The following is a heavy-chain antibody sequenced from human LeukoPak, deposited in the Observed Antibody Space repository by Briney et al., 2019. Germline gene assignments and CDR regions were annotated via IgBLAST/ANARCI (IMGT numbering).Heavy chain of an antibody. CDR3: AILPGYSSGWYEVNY. Sequence: GGFLRLSCAASGFTFSSYAMSWVRQAPGKGLEWVSGISGSGGSTYYADSVKGRFTISRDNSRNTLYLQMNSPRAEDTAVYYCAILPGYSSGWYEVNYWGQGTLVTVSS. V-gene: IGHV3-23*01. CDR2: ISGSGGST. CDR1: GFTFSSYA. J-gene: IGHJ4*02. D-gene: IGHD6-13*01.